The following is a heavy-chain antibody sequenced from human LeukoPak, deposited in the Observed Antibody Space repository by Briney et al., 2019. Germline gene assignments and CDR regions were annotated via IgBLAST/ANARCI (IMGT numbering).Heavy chain of an antibody. CDR2: IYYSGST. CDR1: GGSISTYY. D-gene: IGHD3-22*01. J-gene: IGHJ3*02. CDR3: AREYNYYDSSGWDAFEI. Sequence: PSETLSLTCTVSGGSISTYYWNWIQQPPGKGLEWIGYIYYSGSTNYNPSLTGRVTISVDTSKNQFSLKLSSVTAADTAVYYCAREYNYYDSSGWDAFEIWGQGTMVTVSS. V-gene: IGHV4-59*01.